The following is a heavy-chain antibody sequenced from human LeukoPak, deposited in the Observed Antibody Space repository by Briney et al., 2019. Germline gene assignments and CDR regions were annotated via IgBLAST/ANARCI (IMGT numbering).Heavy chain of an antibody. D-gene: IGHD6-19*01. J-gene: IGHJ4*02. CDR3: ARGSGSGWPLDF. CDR1: GFTVSSNY. V-gene: IGHV3-53*01. CDR2: IYSGGST. Sequence: GGSLRLSCAASGFTVSSNYMSWVRQAPGKGLQWVSIIYSGGSTDYADSVRGRFSVSRDSSKNTLSLQMNSLRADDTAVYYCARGSGSGWPLDFWSQGTLVTVSS.